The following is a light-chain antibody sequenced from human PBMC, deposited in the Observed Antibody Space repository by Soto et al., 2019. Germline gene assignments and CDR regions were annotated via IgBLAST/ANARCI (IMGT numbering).Light chain of an antibody. CDR1: QGIRNS. CDR3: LQDYNYPWA. Sequence: AIQMTQSPSSLSASVGDAVTITCLASQGIRNSLGWYQQKPGRAPKLLIYVASNLESGVPSRFSGSGSGTDFTLTINSLQPEDFATYYCLQDYNYPWAFGQGTKVDIK. J-gene: IGKJ1*01. V-gene: IGKV1-6*01. CDR2: VAS.